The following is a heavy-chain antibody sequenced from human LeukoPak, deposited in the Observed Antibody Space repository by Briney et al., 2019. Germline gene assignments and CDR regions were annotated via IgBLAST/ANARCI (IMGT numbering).Heavy chain of an antibody. Sequence: ASVKVSCKASGYTFTGYYIHWVRQAPGQGLEWMGWINPNINGTNYAQKFQGRVTMTGDRSISTAYMELSRLRSDDTAVYYCARSYGSGSYYVDYWGQGTLVTVSS. CDR1: GYTFTGYY. J-gene: IGHJ4*02. CDR3: ARSYGSGSYYVDY. D-gene: IGHD3-10*01. CDR2: INPNINGT. V-gene: IGHV1-2*02.